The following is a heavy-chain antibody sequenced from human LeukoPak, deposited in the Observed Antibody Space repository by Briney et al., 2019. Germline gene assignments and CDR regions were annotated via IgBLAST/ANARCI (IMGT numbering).Heavy chain of an antibody. CDR3: AKDYCRDGNCPFPFLDS. CDR2: ITGTGGR. D-gene: IGHD2-15*01. CDR1: GFTLTNHG. Sequence: GGSLRLSCAVSGFTLTNHGVSWVRQAPGKGLEWVSIITGTGGRYYGDSVKGRFILSRDNSKNMVYMQMSSLRAKDTATYYCAKDYCRDGNCPFPFLDSWGQGTLVTVSS. J-gene: IGHJ4*02. V-gene: IGHV3-23*01.